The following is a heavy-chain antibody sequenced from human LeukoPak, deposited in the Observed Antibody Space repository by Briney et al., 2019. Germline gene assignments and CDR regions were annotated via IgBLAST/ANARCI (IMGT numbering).Heavy chain of an antibody. D-gene: IGHD6-13*01. CDR1: GFTVSSNY. V-gene: IGHV3-66*01. CDR2: IYSGGST. Sequence: GVSLRLSCAASGFTVSSNYMNWVRQAPGKGLEWVSVIYSGGSTYYADSVKGRFTISRDNSKNTLYLQMNSLRAEDTAVYYCARSRYGTTWSSSWEFDYWGQGTLVTVSS. J-gene: IGHJ4*02. CDR3: ARSRYGTTWSSSWEFDY.